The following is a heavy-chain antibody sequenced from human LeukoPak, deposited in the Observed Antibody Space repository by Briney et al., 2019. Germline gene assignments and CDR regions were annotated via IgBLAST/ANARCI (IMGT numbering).Heavy chain of an antibody. D-gene: IGHD5-24*01. CDR1: GGSISSSSYY. CDR2: IYCSGST. J-gene: IGHJ4*02. Sequence: SETLSLTCTVSGGSISSSSYYWGWIRQPPGKGLEWIGSIYCSGSTYYNPSLKSRVTISVDTSKNQFSLKLSSVTAADTAVYYCATQSRWATGNYWGQGTLVTVSS. CDR3: ATQSRWATGNY. V-gene: IGHV4-39*01.